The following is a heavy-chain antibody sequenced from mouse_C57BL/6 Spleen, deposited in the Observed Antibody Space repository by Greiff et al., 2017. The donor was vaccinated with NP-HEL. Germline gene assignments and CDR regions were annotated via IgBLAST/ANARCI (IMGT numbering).Heavy chain of an antibody. CDR2: ISSGSSTI. Sequence: EVKLVESGGGLVKPGGSLKLSCAASGFTFSDYGMHWVRQAPEKGLEWVAYISSGSSTIYYADTVKGRFTISRDNAKNTLFLQMTSLRSEDTAMYYCAITTVGAMDYWGQGTSVTVSS. V-gene: IGHV5-17*01. D-gene: IGHD1-1*01. CDR1: GFTFSDYG. J-gene: IGHJ4*01. CDR3: AITTVGAMDY.